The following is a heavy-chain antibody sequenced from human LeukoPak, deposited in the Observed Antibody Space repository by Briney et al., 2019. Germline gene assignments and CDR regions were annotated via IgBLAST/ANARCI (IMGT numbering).Heavy chain of an antibody. V-gene: IGHV4-39*01. CDR3: ARQLRNWFDP. J-gene: IGHJ5*02. CDR1: GGSISSSNYY. Sequence: SETLSLTCTVSGGSISSSNYYWGWIRQSPGKGLDWIGSIYYDGSTYYNPSLKSRVTISVDTSKNQFSLKLSSVTAADTAVYYCARQLRNWFDPWGQGTLVTVSS. CDR2: IYYDGST.